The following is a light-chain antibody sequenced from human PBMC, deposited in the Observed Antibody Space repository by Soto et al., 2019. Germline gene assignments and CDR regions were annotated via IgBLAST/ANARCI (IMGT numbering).Light chain of an antibody. J-gene: IGKJ2*01. CDR2: DAS. Sequence: DIQMTQSPSTLSASVGDRVTINCRASQSISSWLAWYQQKPGKAPKLLIYDASSLESGVPSRFSGSGSGTEFTLTISSLQPDDFATYYCQQYNSYSFGQGTKLEIK. CDR3: QQYNSYS. V-gene: IGKV1-5*01. CDR1: QSISSW.